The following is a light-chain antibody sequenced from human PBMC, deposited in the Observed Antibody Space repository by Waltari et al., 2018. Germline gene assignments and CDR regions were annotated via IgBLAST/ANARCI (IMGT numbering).Light chain of an antibody. CDR2: AAS. CDR1: QGINNY. CDR3: QHYHSYPFT. V-gene: IGKV1-16*01. J-gene: IGKJ3*01. Sequence: DIQMTQSPSSLTASVADRGIITRRTSQGINNYLAWFQQRPGKAPKSLIYAASTLQSGVPSRFSGSASGTDFTLTINSLQPEDFGTYYCQHYHSYPFTFGPGTKVDIK.